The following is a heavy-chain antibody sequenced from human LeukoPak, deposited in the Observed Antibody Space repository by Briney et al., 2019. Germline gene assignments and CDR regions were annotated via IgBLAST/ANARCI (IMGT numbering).Heavy chain of an antibody. CDR2: TYYRSKWYN. CDR1: GDSVSSNSAA. CDR3: AREGGGFSPPVLWWGLRSWFDP. V-gene: IGHV6-1*01. Sequence: SQTLSLTCAISGDSVSSNSAAWNWIRQSPSRGLEWLGRTYYRSKWYNDYAVSVKSRITINPDTSKNQFSLQLNSVTPEDTAVYYCAREGGGFSPPVLWWGLRSWFDPWGQGTLVTVSS. D-gene: IGHD2-21*02. J-gene: IGHJ5*02.